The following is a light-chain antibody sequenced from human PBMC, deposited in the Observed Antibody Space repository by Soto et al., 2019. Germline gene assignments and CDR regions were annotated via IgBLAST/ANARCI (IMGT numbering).Light chain of an antibody. V-gene: IGKV1-39*01. CDR3: QQSYSSPFYT. CDR2: VAS. CDR1: ESISNY. J-gene: IGKJ2*01. Sequence: DIQMTQSPTSLSASVGDRVTITCRASESISNYLNWYQQKPGQAPNLLIFVASNLRSGVPSRFSGSGFATDFPLTISSLQPEDFATYYCQQSYSSPFYTYGQGTKLEIK.